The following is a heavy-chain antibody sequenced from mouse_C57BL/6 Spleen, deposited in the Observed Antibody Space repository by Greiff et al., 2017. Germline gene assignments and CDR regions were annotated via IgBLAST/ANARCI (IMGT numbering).Heavy chain of an antibody. CDR3: ARIYDGYFAY. J-gene: IGHJ3*01. Sequence: VQGVESGPELVKPGASVKISCTASGYAFSSSWMNWLKQRPGKGLEWIGRIYPGDGDTNYNGTFQGKATLTADKSSSTAYMQLSSLTSEDSAVYFCARIYDGYFAYWGQGTLVTVSA. CDR1: GYAFSSSW. D-gene: IGHD2-3*01. CDR2: IYPGDGDT. V-gene: IGHV1-82*01.